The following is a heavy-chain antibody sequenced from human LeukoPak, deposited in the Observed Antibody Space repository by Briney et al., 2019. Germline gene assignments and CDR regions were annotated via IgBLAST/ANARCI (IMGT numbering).Heavy chain of an antibody. V-gene: IGHV1-18*01. CDR3: ARWRSYYYDSSGYCFDY. CDR2: ISAYNGNT. D-gene: IGHD3-22*01. Sequence: ASVKVSCKASGYTFTSYGISWVRQAPGQGLEWMGWISAYNGNTNYAQKLQGRVTMTTDTTTSTAHMELGSLRSDDTAVYYCARWRSYYYDSSGYCFDYWGQGTLVTVSS. J-gene: IGHJ4*02. CDR1: GYTFTSYG.